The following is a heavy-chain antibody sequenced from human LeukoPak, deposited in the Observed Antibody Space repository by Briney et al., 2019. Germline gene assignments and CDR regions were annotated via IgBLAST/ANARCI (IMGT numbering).Heavy chain of an antibody. J-gene: IGHJ4*02. Sequence: GGSLRLSCAASGFTFSSYAMSWVRQAPGKGLEWVSAISGSGGSTYYADSVKGRFTISRDNSKNTLYLQMNSLRAEDTAVYYCASSTYYDFWSGYYIDYWGQGTLVSVST. D-gene: IGHD3-3*01. V-gene: IGHV3-23*01. CDR1: GFTFSSYA. CDR2: ISGSGGST. CDR3: ASSTYYDFWSGYYIDY.